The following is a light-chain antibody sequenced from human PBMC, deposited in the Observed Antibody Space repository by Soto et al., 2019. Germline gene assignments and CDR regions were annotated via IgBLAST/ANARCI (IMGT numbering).Light chain of an antibody. Sequence: AIRMTQSPSSLSASTGDIVTITCRASQGISSYLAWYQQKPGKAPKLLIYAASTLQSGVPSRFSGSGSGTDFTLTISCLQSEDFATYYCQKYHGFSRKFGQGTKVDIK. CDR2: AAS. J-gene: IGKJ1*01. V-gene: IGKV1-8*01. CDR1: QGISSY. CDR3: QKYHGFSRK.